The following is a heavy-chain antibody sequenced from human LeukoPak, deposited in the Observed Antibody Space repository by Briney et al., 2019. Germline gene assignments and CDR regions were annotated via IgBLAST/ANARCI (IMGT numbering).Heavy chain of an antibody. V-gene: IGHV1-18*04. J-gene: IGHJ6*04. CDR2: ISAYNGNT. Sequence: ASVKVSCKASGYTFTSYGISWVRQAPGQGLEWMGWISAYNGNTNYAQKLQGRVTMTTDTSTSTAYMELGSLRSDDTAVYYCARLTYYDILTGPSGYYYYGMDVWGKGTTVTVSS. CDR1: GYTFTSYG. CDR3: ARLTYYDILTGPSGYYYYGMDV. D-gene: IGHD3-9*01.